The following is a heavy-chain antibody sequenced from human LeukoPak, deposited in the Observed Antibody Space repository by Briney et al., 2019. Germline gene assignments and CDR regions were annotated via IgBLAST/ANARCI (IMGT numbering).Heavy chain of an antibody. J-gene: IGHJ4*02. Sequence: GASVKVSCKASGYTFTGYYMHWVRQAPGQGLEWMGRFDPNNGGTSYAQKFQGRVTITRDTPTSTVYVELSSLRSEDTAVYYCARPYSGSYYYFDYWGQGTLVTVSS. CDR2: FDPNNGGT. CDR3: ARPYSGSYYYFDY. CDR1: GYTFTGYY. V-gene: IGHV1-2*06. D-gene: IGHD1-26*01.